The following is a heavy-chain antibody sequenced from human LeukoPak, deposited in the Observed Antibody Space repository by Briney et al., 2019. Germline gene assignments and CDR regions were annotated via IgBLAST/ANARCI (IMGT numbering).Heavy chain of an antibody. CDR2: INPKSGGT. CDR3: AREEMDSNSFDY. D-gene: IGHD5-24*01. V-gene: IGHV1-2*02. CDR1: GYIFSDCY. J-gene: IGHJ4*02. Sequence: ASVKVSCKASGYIFSDCYMHWVQQAPGQGLEWMGWINPKSGGTNYGQKFQGRVTMTRDTSISTAYMELTRLTSDDTAVYYCAREEMDSNSFDYWGQGTLVTVSS.